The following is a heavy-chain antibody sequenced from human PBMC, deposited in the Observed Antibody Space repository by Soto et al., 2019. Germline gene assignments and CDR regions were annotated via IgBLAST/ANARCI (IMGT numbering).Heavy chain of an antibody. V-gene: IGHV3-23*01. J-gene: IGHJ5*02. CDR3: AKAGAYAVGASRT. D-gene: IGHD6-19*01. Sequence: EVQLLESGGGLVHPGGSLRLACAASGFTFSNYAMNWVRQAPGKGLEWVSGVSGSGDTTYYIDSVKGRFTISRDNSRNTLYLQMNRLRAEDTALYYCAKAGAYAVGASRTWGQGTLVTVSS. CDR1: GFTFSNYA. CDR2: VSGSGDTT.